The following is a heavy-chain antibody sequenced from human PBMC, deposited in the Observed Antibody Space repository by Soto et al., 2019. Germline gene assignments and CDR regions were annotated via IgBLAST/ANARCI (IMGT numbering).Heavy chain of an antibody. J-gene: IGHJ3*02. V-gene: IGHV3-23*01. Sequence: GESLKISCADSGFTFSSYAMSWVRQAPGKGLEWVSAISGSGGSTYYADSVKGRFTISRDNSKNTLYLQMNSLRAEDTAVYYCAKDPTGVRDIWGQGTMVTVSS. D-gene: IGHD7-27*01. CDR3: AKDPTGVRDI. CDR1: GFTFSSYA. CDR2: ISGSGGST.